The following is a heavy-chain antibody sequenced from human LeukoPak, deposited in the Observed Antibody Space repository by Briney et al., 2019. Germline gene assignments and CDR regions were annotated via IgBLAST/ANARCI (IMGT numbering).Heavy chain of an antibody. V-gene: IGHV1-69*13. CDR2: IIPLFGTA. Sequence: SVKVSCKASGDTFITYAFSWVRQAPGQGLEWMGGIIPLFGTANYAQKFQGRVSITADDSTNTAYMELSSLRAEDTAVYYCARWPEDLGYDWDYWGQGTLVTVSS. CDR1: GDTFITYA. J-gene: IGHJ4*02. D-gene: IGHD5-12*01. CDR3: ARWPEDLGYDWDY.